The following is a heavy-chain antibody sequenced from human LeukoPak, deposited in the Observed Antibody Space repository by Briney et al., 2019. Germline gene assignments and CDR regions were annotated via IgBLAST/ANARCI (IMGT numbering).Heavy chain of an antibody. V-gene: IGHV3-53*01. D-gene: IGHD3-3*01. CDR1: GFTVSSNY. J-gene: IGHJ6*03. CDR3: ARGAGTIFGEYYFYMDV. CDR2: IYSGGST. Sequence: GGSLRLSCAASGFTVSSNYMSWVRQAPGKGLEWVSVIYSGGSTYYADSVKGRFTISRDNAKNSLYLQMNSLRADDTAVYHCARGAGTIFGEYYFYMDVWGKGTAVTVSS.